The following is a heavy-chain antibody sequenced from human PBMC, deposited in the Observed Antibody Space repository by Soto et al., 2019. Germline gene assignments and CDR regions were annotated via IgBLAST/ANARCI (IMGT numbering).Heavy chain of an antibody. Sequence: QVQLVESGGGVVQPGRSLRLSCAASGFTFSSYAMHWVRQAPGKGLEWVAVISYDGSNKYYADSVKGRFTISRDNSKNTLYLQMNSLRDEDTAVYYCARGGRLLFDYWGQGTLVTVSS. CDR3: ARGGRLLFDY. CDR1: GFTFSSYA. D-gene: IGHD3-16*01. CDR2: ISYDGSNK. V-gene: IGHV3-30-3*01. J-gene: IGHJ4*02.